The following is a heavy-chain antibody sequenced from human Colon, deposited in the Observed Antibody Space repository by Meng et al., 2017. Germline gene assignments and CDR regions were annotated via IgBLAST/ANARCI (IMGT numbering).Heavy chain of an antibody. V-gene: IGHV4-61*01. CDR1: GGSVSSGSYY. CDR3: ARGASDYDFDY. J-gene: IGHJ4*02. Sequence: QEQLQEAGPGLVRPSETLPLTCTVSGGSVSSGSYYWSWIRQPPGKGLEWIGYIYYSGSTNYNPSLKSRVTISVDTSKNQFSLKLSSVTAADTAVYYCARGASDYDFDYWGQGTLVTVSS. D-gene: IGHD3-22*01. CDR2: IYYSGST.